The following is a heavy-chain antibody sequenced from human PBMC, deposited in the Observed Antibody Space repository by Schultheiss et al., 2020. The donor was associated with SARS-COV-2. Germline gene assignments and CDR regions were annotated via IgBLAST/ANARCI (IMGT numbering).Heavy chain of an antibody. Sequence: GGSLRLSCAASGFTFSGSAMHWVRQAPGKGLEWVSSISGSGGSTHYADSVKGRFTISRDNTKNTVDLQLNSLRAEDTAIYYCAKDGNEYGDYWGFGDYWGQGTLVTVSS. J-gene: IGHJ4*02. D-gene: IGHD4-17*01. CDR3: AKDGNEYGDYWGFGDY. V-gene: IGHV3-23*01. CDR1: GFTFSGSA. CDR2: ISGSGGST.